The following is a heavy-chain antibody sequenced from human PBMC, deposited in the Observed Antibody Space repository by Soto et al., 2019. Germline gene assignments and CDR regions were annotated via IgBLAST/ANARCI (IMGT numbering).Heavy chain of an antibody. CDR2: IYHTGST. CDR1: GGSISSGGYA. D-gene: IGHD3-22*01. Sequence: KPSETLSLTCAVSGGSISSGGYAWNWIRQPPGGGLEWIGYIYHTGSTYYNPSLKSRVTISVDRSKNQFSLKLSSVTAADTAVYYCARGAYDSYYDRRFDYWGQGTLVTVSS. J-gene: IGHJ4*02. V-gene: IGHV4-30-2*01. CDR3: ARGAYDSYYDRRFDY.